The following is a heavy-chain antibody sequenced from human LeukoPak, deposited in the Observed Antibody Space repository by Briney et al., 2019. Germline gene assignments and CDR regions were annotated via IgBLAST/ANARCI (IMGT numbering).Heavy chain of an antibody. Sequence: ASVKVSCKVSGYTLTELSMHWVRQAPGKGGEWMGGFDPEDGETIYAQKFQGRVTMTEDTSTDTAYMELSSLRSEDTAVYYCATELYGSGSFMYFDYWGQGTLVTVSS. CDR3: ATELYGSGSFMYFDY. V-gene: IGHV1-24*01. CDR1: GYTLTELS. J-gene: IGHJ4*02. CDR2: FDPEDGET. D-gene: IGHD3-10*01.